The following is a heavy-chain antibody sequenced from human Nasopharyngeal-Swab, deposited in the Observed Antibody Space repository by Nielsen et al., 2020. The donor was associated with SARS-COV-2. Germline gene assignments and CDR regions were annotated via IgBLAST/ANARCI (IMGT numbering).Heavy chain of an antibody. CDR1: GFSLSTSGLG. CDR3: ALCRTMKLDS. Sequence: SCPTLAKPTQTLTLTCSFSGFSLSTSGLGLGWIRQPPANALEWLAPLYWDDDKRYNPSLKTRLTITKGNAENPVVLTMTNVDPVDTATYYCALCRTMKLDSWGQGTLVTVSS. V-gene: IGHV2-5*02. J-gene: IGHJ4*02. CDR2: LYWDDDK. D-gene: IGHD3-22*01.